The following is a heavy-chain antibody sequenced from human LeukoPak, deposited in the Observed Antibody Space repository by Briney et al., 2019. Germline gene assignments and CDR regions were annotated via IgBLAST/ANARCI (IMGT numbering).Heavy chain of an antibody. CDR2: ISSSSSYI. CDR3: ARDGRGYSYGRLDY. V-gene: IGHV3-21*01. J-gene: IGHJ4*02. Sequence: PGGSLRLSCAASGFTFSSYSMNWVRQAPGKGLEWVSSISSSSSYIYYADSVKGRFTISRDNAKNSLYLQMNSLRAEDTAVYYCARDGRGYSYGRLDYWGQGTLVTVSS. D-gene: IGHD5-18*01. CDR1: GFTFSSYS.